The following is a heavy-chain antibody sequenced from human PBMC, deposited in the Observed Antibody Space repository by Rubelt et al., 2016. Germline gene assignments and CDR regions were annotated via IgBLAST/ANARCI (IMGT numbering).Heavy chain of an antibody. CDR1: GFTFSDYS. Sequence: EVQLVESGGDLVQPGGSLRLSCAASGFTFSDYSMNWVRQAPGKGLEWVSSISTKSDYIYYANSVKGRFTISRDNAKNSLYLQMNSLRAEDTAVYYCARDVSANRRYGLDVWGQGTTVTVSS. V-gene: IGHV3-21*01. CDR3: ARDVSANRRYGLDV. J-gene: IGHJ6*02. D-gene: IGHD2-8*01. CDR2: ISTKSDYI.